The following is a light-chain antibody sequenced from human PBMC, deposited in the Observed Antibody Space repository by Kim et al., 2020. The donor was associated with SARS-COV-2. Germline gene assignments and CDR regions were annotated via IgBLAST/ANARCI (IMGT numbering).Light chain of an antibody. V-gene: IGLV3-19*01. CDR1: SLRDYY. CDR3: NFLVSSRDHVV. J-gene: IGLJ3*02. CDR2: GKY. Sequence: SSELTQDPAVSVALGQTVRLTCPGDSLRDYYATWYQQRPGQAPVLVLYGKYTPTSVIPDRFSGPASAITATLTITRPQPADEADYYCNFLVSSRDHVVFG.